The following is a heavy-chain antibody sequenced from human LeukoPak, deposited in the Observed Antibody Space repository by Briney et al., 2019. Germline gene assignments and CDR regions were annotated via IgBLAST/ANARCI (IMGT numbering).Heavy chain of an antibody. Sequence: GGSLRLSCAASGFTFSSYWMHWVRQAPGKGLVWVSRINSDGSSTSYADSVKGRFAISRDNAKNTLYLQMNSLRAEDTAGYYCARGDESGSYAYWGQGTLVTVSS. J-gene: IGHJ4*02. D-gene: IGHD1-26*01. V-gene: IGHV3-74*01. CDR3: ARGDESGSYAY. CDR2: INSDGSST. CDR1: GFTFSSYW.